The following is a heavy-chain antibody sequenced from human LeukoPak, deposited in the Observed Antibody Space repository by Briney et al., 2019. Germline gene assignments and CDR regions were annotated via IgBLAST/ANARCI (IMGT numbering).Heavy chain of an antibody. CDR3: EKVRYYDILTGYYNDY. Sequence: GGSLRLSCAASGFTFSSYAMSWVRQAPGKGLEWVSAISGSGGSTYYADSVKGRFTISRDNSKNTLYLQMNSLRAEDTAVYYCEKVRYYDILTGYYNDYRGQGTLVTVSS. CDR1: GFTFSSYA. V-gene: IGHV3-23*01. J-gene: IGHJ4*02. CDR2: ISGSGGST. D-gene: IGHD3-9*01.